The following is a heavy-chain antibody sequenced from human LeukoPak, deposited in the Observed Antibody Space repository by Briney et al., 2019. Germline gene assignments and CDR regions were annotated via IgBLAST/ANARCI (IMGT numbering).Heavy chain of an antibody. Sequence: SVKVSCKASGYTFTAYYIHWVRQAPGQGLEWMGRIIPIFGTANYAQKFQGRVTITTDESTSTAYMELSSLRSEDTAVYYCARDRTVAAAGFDYWGQGTLVTVSS. CDR3: ARDRTVAAAGFDY. D-gene: IGHD6-13*01. J-gene: IGHJ4*02. CDR2: IIPIFGTA. V-gene: IGHV1-69*05. CDR1: GYTFTAYY.